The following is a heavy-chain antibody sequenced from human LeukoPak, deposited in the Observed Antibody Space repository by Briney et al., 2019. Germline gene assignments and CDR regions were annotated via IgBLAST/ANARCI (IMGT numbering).Heavy chain of an antibody. CDR3: ARGGLGSWTFDS. CDR2: ISGSSGNT. D-gene: IGHD3-10*01. J-gene: IGHJ4*02. CDR1: EFTSSIHA. V-gene: IGHV3-23*01. Sequence: PGGSLRLSCAASEFTSSIHAMSWVRQAPGKGLEWVSAISGSSGNTFYADSVKGRFTISRDNAKYSLHLQMDSLRADDTAVYSCARGGLGSWTFDSWGQGTLVTVSS.